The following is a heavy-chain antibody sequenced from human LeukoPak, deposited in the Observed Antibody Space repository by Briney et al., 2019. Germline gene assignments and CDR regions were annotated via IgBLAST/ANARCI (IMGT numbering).Heavy chain of an antibody. CDR1: GYTFTGYY. Sequence: APVKVSCKASGYTFTGYYMHWVRQAPGQGLEWMGWINPNSGGTNYAQKFQGRVTMTRDTSISTAYMELSRLRSDDTAVYYCAAPTRLSHGAFDIWGQGTMVTVSS. CDR3: AAPTRLSHGAFDI. V-gene: IGHV1-2*02. J-gene: IGHJ3*02. CDR2: INPNSGGT.